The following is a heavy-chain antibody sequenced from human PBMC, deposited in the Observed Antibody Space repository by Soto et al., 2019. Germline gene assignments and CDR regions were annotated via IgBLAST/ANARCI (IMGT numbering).Heavy chain of an antibody. CDR2: IIPIFGTA. J-gene: IGHJ4*02. V-gene: IGHV1-69*12. D-gene: IGHD5-12*01. CDR3: ARGGEDIVAPPANY. Sequence: QVQLVQSGAEVKKPGSSVKVSCKASGGTFSSYAISWVRQAPGQGLEWMGGIIPIFGTANYAQKFQGRVTITADESTSKAYMELSSLRSEDTAVYYCARGGEDIVAPPANYWGQGTLVTVSS. CDR1: GGTFSSYA.